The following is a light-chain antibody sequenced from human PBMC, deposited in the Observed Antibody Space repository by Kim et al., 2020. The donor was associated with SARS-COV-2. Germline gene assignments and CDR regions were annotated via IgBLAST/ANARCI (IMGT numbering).Light chain of an antibody. CDR2: HDN. Sequence: VSPGQTASITCSGDKLGDKFPSWYQQRPGQSPVLINYHDNKRPSGIPERFSGSNYGTTATLTISETQAMDEADYYCQAWDSTTASVFGGGTQLTVL. CDR3: QAWDSTTASV. V-gene: IGLV3-1*01. CDR1: KLGDKF. J-gene: IGLJ2*01.